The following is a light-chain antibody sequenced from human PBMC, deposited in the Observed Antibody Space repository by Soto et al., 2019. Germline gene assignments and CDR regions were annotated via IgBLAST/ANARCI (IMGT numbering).Light chain of an antibody. CDR2: DDN. CDR1: NIGSKS. Sequence: SYELTQPPSVSVAPGQTARITCGGNNIGSKSVHWYQQRPGQAPVLVVYDDNDRPSGIPERFSGSSSGNTATLTISKVEAGDEADYYCQVWDSSSDHPVFAGGTKLTVL. V-gene: IGLV3-21*02. CDR3: QVWDSSSDHPV. J-gene: IGLJ2*01.